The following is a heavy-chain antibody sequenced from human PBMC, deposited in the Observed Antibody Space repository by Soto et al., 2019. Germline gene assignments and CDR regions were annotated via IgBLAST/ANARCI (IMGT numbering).Heavy chain of an antibody. D-gene: IGHD6-13*01. J-gene: IGHJ5*02. V-gene: IGHV3-30*18. CDR3: AKESHSSSWYSDWFDP. CDR2: ISYDGSNK. CDR1: GFTFSSYG. Sequence: GGSLRLCCAASGFTFSSYGMHWVRQAPGKGLEWVAVISYDGSNKYYADSVKGRFTISRDNSKNTLYLQMNSLRAEDTAVYYCAKESHSSSWYSDWFDPWGQGTLVTVSS.